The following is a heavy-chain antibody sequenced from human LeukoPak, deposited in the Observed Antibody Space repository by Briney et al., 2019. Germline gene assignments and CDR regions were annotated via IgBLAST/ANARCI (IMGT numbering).Heavy chain of an antibody. V-gene: IGHV3-74*01. CDR2: INGDGSST. Sequence: GGSLRLSCAASGFTFSSYWMHWVCPAPGKGLVWVSRINGDGSSTSYADSVQGRFTISRDKAKKTLFLQMNSLRAEDTAVYYCARLDDSSGYLFDYWGQGTLVTVSS. CDR1: GFTFSSYW. CDR3: ARLDDSSGYLFDY. J-gene: IGHJ4*02. D-gene: IGHD3-22*01.